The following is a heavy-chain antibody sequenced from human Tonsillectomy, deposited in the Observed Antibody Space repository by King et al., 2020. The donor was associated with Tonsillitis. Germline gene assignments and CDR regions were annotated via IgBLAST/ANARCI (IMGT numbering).Heavy chain of an antibody. V-gene: IGHV5-51*01. CDR1: GYSFTSFW. CDR3: ARLYYYYYIDV. Sequence: VQLVESGAVVKKPGESLKISCKGSGYSFTSFWVGWVRQMPGKGLEWMGVIYPGDSDTRYSPSFEGQVTIPADKSIGTAYLQWSSLKASDTATYYCARLYYYYYIDVWGKGTTVTVSS. CDR2: IYPGDSDT. J-gene: IGHJ6*03.